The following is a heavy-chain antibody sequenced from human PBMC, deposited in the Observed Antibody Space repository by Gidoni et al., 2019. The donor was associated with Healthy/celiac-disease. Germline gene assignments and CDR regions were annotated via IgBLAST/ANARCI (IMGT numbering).Heavy chain of an antibody. V-gene: IGHV3-23*01. Sequence: VQLLESGGCLVQPVGSLILSCAASGFTFSSYAMSWVRQAPGKGLEWVSAISGSGGSTYYADSVKGRFTISRDNSKNTLYLQMNSLRAEDTAVYYCAKYPLSSGRKHWFDPWGQGTLVTGSS. J-gene: IGHJ5*02. CDR1: GFTFSSYA. CDR2: ISGSGGST. CDR3: AKYPLSSGRKHWFDP. D-gene: IGHD6-19*01.